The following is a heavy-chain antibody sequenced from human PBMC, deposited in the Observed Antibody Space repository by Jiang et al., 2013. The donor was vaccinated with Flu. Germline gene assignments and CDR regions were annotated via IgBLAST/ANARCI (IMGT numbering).Heavy chain of an antibody. D-gene: IGHD2-2*01. Sequence: GAEVKKPGASVKVSCKASGYKFSSYAMHWVRQAPGQRLEWVGWINPNSGVTACAQKFQDRVTMTRDTSISSAYMELTSLRSDDTAVYFCARDIVVLPAAMSAAFDIWGQGTMVTVSS. V-gene: IGHV1-2*02. CDR3: ARDIVVLPAAMSAAFDI. CDR1: GYKFSSYA. CDR2: INPNSGVT. J-gene: IGHJ3*02.